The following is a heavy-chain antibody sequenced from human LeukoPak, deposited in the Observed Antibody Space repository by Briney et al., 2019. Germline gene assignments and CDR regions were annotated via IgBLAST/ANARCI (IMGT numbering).Heavy chain of an antibody. CDR2: MNPNSGNT. V-gene: IGHV1-8*01. CDR3: ARPISIAAAGTGWFDP. D-gene: IGHD6-13*01. Sequence: VCVNVSCKASGYPFTSYYINWVRQATGRGLEWMGCMNPNSGNTGYAQKFQGRVTMTRNTSISTAYMELSSLRSEDTAVYYCARPISIAAAGTGWFDPWGQGTLVTVSS. J-gene: IGHJ5*02. CDR1: GYPFTSYY.